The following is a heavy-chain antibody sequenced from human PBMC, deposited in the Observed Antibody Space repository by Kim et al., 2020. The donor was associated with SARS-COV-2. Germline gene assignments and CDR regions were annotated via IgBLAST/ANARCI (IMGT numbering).Heavy chain of an antibody. D-gene: IGHD3-10*01. V-gene: IGHV3-30*04. CDR1: GFTFSSYA. CDR2: ISYDGSNK. CDR3: ARAGSGSYRNWFDP. Sequence: GGSLRLSCAASGFTFSSYAMHWVRQAPGKGREWVAVISYDGSNKYYADSVKGRFTISRDNSKNTLYLQMNSLRAEDTAVYYCARAGSGSYRNWFDPWGQGTLVTVSS. J-gene: IGHJ5*02.